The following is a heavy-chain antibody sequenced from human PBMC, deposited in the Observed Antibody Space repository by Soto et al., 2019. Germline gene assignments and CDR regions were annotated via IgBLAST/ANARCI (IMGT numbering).Heavy chain of an antibody. CDR2: IYYSGST. D-gene: IGHD3-3*01. CDR3: ARGTFWSGYWGYYFDY. Sequence: PSETLSLTCTVSGGSISSGDYYWSWIRQPPGKGLEWIGYIYYSGSTYYNPSLKSRVTISVDTSKNQFSLKLSSVTAADTAVYYCARGTFWSGYWGYYFDYWGQGTLVTVSS. CDR1: GGSISSGDYY. V-gene: IGHV4-30-4*01. J-gene: IGHJ4*02.